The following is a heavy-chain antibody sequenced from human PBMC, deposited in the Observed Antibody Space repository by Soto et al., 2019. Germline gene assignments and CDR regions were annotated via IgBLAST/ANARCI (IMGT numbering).Heavy chain of an antibody. D-gene: IGHD6-13*01. V-gene: IGHV1-69*01. J-gene: IGHJ5*02. CDR3: ARDSIAAAGNWFDP. Sequence: QVQLVQSGAEVKKPGSSVKVSCKASGGTFSSYAISWVRQAPGQGLEWMGGIIPIFGTANYAQKFQGRVTITADESTSTAYMELSSLRSDDTAVYYCARDSIAAAGNWFDPWGQGTLVTVSS. CDR1: GGTFSSYA. CDR2: IIPIFGTA.